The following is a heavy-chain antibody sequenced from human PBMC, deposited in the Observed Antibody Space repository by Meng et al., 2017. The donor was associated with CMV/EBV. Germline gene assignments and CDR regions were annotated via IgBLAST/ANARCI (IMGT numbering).Heavy chain of an antibody. CDR1: GYTFTGYY. D-gene: IGHD6-6*01. CDR3: ASRRGIDRIAARRGWFDP. CDR2: INPNSGGT. J-gene: IGHJ5*02. Sequence: ASVKVSCKASGYTFTGYYMHWVRQAPGQGLEWMGWINPNSGGTNYAQKFQGRVTMTRDTSISTAYMELGRLRSDDTAVYYCASRRGIDRIAARRGWFDPWGQGTLVTVSS. V-gene: IGHV1-2*02.